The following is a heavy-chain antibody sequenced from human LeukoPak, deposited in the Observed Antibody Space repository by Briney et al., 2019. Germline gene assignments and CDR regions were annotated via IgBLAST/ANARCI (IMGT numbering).Heavy chain of an antibody. J-gene: IGHJ6*03. Sequence: SETLSLTCTVSGGSISSYYWSWIRQPPGKGLEWIGYIYTSGSTNYNPSLKSRVTISVDTSKNQFSLKLSSVTAADTAVYYCARHGKIVATMSMDVWGKGTTVTVSS. CDR3: ARHGKIVATMSMDV. CDR1: GGSISSYY. CDR2: IYTSGST. D-gene: IGHD5-12*01. V-gene: IGHV4-4*09.